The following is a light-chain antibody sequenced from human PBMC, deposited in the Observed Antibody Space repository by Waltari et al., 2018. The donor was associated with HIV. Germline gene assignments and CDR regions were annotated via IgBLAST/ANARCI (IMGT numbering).Light chain of an antibody. CDR1: SSDVGCYNY. CDR3: SSYTSSSTLV. V-gene: IGLV2-14*01. Sequence: QSALTQPASVSGSPGQSITISFTGTSSDVGCYNYVTWYQQHPGKAPKLLIYEVSNRPPGVSNRFSGSKSGNTASLTISGLQAEDEADYYCSSYTSSSTLVFGGGTKLTVL. CDR2: EVS. J-gene: IGLJ3*02.